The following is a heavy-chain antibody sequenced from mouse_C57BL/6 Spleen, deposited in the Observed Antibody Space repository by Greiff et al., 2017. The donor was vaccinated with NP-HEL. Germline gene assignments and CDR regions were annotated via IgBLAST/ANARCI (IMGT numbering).Heavy chain of an antibody. D-gene: IGHD2-2*01. CDR2: ISPSDSES. J-gene: IGHJ4*01. Sequence: QATLQQHGAELVRPGAEGKRGGRVSGYAFTTYCLHWVKHRRIPGLEWLGNISPSDSESHYNQKFKDKATLTVDKSSSTAYMQRSSLTSEDSAVYYCARGGLRAMDYWGQGTSVTVSS. V-gene: IGHV1-52*01. CDR1: GYAFTTYC. CDR3: ARGGLRAMDY.